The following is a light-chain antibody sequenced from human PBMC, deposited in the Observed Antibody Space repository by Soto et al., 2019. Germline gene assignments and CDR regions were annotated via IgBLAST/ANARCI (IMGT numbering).Light chain of an antibody. CDR3: QQYSHWPPWT. V-gene: IGKV3-15*01. J-gene: IGKJ1*01. Sequence: EIVMTQSPATLSVSPGERATLSCRASESVSSNLAWYQQKPGQAPRLLIYGTFTRATGIPARFSGSGSGTEFTLTISSLQSEDFAVYYCQQYSHWPPWTFGQGTKVEIK. CDR1: ESVSSN. CDR2: GTF.